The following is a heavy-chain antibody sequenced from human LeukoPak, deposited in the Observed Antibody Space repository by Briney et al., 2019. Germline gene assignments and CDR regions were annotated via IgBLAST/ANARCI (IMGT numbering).Heavy chain of an antibody. CDR1: GGSVSSGSYY. CDR2: IYYSGST. CDR3: ARESGYHTIDY. Sequence: SETLSLTCTVSGGSVSSGSYYWSWIRQPPGKGLEWIGYIYYSGSTNYNPSLKSRVTISVDTSKNQFSLKLSSVTAADTAVYYCARESGYHTIDYWGQGTLVTVSS. V-gene: IGHV4-61*01. J-gene: IGHJ4*02. D-gene: IGHD5-12*01.